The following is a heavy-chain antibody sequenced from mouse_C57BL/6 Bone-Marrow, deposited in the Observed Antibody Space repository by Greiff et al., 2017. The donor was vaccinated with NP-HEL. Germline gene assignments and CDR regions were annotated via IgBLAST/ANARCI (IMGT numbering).Heavy chain of an antibody. CDR3: ARERYYGSKDWYFDV. CDR2: ISYSGST. CDR1: GYSITSGYD. D-gene: IGHD1-1*01. Sequence: EVKLMESGPGMVKPSQSLSLTCTVTGYSITSGYDWHWIRHFPGNKLEWMGYISYSGSTNYNPSLKSRISITHDTSKNHFFLKLNSVTTEDTATYYCARERYYGSKDWYFDVWGTGTTVTVSS. J-gene: IGHJ1*03. V-gene: IGHV3-1*01.